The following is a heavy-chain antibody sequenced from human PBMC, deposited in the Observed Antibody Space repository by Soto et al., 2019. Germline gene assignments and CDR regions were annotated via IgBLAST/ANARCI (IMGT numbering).Heavy chain of an antibody. CDR2: IDQHGSEK. CDR3: ARGGGGGLFDP. Sequence: GGSLRLSCAASGFMFTSYSMSWVRQAPGKGLEWVTNIDQHGSEKKYVDSVKGRFTISRDNAKNSVSLQMNSLRAEDTAVYYCARGGGGGLFDPWGQGTMVTVSS. CDR1: GFMFTSYS. J-gene: IGHJ5*02. V-gene: IGHV3-7*03. D-gene: IGHD2-15*01.